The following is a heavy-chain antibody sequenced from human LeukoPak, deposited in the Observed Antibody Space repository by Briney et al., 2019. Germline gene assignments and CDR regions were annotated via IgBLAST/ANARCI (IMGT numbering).Heavy chain of an antibody. CDR2: ISSSSTSI. V-gene: IGHV3-48*01. D-gene: IGHD4-17*01. CDR1: GFTFSSYH. CDR3: AKKQDYGDNHWYFDL. J-gene: IGHJ2*01. Sequence: PGGSLRLSCAATGFTFSSYHMHWVRQAPGEGLVWVSCISSSSTSIYYADSVKGRFTISRDNAENSLFLQMNNLRAEDTAVYYCAKKQDYGDNHWYFDLWGRGTLITVSS.